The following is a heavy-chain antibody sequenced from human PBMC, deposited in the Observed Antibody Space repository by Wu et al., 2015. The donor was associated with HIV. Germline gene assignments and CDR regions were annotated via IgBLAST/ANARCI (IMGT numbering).Heavy chain of an antibody. J-gene: IGHJ6*03. Sequence: QVQLVQSGAEVKKPGASVKVSCKASGYIFTNYDITWVRQAPGQGLEWMGWISANSGNTNYPQKLQGRVTLTTDTSTNTAYMELRSLKSDDTAVYYCARPTPTTYEIQHYHSYYYMDVWGKGTTVTVSS. CDR2: ISANSGNT. CDR3: ARPTPTTYEIQHYHSYYYMDV. CDR1: GYIFTNYD. V-gene: IGHV1-18*01. D-gene: IGHD1-26*01.